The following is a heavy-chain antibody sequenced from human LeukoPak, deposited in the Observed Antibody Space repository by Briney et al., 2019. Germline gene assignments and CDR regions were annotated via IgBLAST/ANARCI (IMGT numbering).Heavy chain of an antibody. CDR2: ISGSGGST. J-gene: IGHJ4*02. Sequence: GGSLRLSCAASGFTFSSYAMSWVRQAPGKGLEWVSAISGSGGSTYYADSVKGRFTTSRDNSKNTLYLQMNSRRAEDTAVYYCAKNGPLRFYYFDYWGQGTLVTVSS. V-gene: IGHV3-23*01. CDR3: AKNGPLRFYYFDY. D-gene: IGHD3-3*01. CDR1: GFTFSSYA.